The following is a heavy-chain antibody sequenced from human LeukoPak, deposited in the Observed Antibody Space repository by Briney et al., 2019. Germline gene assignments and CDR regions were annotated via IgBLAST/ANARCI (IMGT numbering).Heavy chain of an antibody. J-gene: IGHJ2*01. Sequence: SVKVSCKASGGTFSSYAISWVRQAPGQGLEWMGGIIPIFGTANYAQKFQGRVTITADESTSTAYMELSSLRSEDTAVYYYARVKAVAVTDWYFDLWGRGTLVTVSS. CDR1: GGTFSSYA. V-gene: IGHV1-69*01. CDR2: IIPIFGTA. D-gene: IGHD6-19*01. CDR3: ARVKAVAVTDWYFDL.